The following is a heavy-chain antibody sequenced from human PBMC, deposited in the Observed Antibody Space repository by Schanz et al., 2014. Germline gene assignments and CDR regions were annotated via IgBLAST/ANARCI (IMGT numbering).Heavy chain of an antibody. D-gene: IGHD4-17*01. CDR1: GFTFSSYSM. CDR2: IYHSGNT. V-gene: IGHV4-4*02. Sequence: VQLVESGGGLVKPGGSLRLSCAASGFTFSSYSMNWVRQPPGKGLEWIGEIYHSGNTNYNASLKSRVTISVDKSKNQFSLNLSSATAADTAVYYCARDRGHGDLPGDIWGQGTMVTVSS. CDR3: ARDRGHGDLPGDI. J-gene: IGHJ3*02.